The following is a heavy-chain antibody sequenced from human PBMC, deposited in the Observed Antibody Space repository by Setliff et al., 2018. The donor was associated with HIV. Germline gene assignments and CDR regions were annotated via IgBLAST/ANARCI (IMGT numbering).Heavy chain of an antibody. Sequence: GGSLRLSCAASGFTVSSHYMSWVRQAPGKGLEWVSIIYSDGSTYHADSVKGRFTLSRDTSKNTLSLQMNSLRHEDTALYYCARVLPYNSALDNWGQGTLVTV. CDR3: ARVLPYNSALDN. CDR2: IYSDGST. J-gene: IGHJ4*02. D-gene: IGHD6-25*01. CDR1: GFTVSSHY. V-gene: IGHV3-66*02.